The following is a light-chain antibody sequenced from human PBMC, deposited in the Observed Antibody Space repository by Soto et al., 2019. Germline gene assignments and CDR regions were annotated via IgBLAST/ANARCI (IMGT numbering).Light chain of an antibody. CDR2: GAS. J-gene: IGKJ5*01. CDR1: QSVSSNN. Sequence: EIVLTHSAGTLSLSPGERATLSCRASQSVSSNNLAWYQQKPGQAPRLLIYGASSRATGIPDRFSGTGSETDFTLTISRLEPEDFAVYYCQQYDNSPITFGRGTRLEIK. V-gene: IGKV3-20*01. CDR3: QQYDNSPIT.